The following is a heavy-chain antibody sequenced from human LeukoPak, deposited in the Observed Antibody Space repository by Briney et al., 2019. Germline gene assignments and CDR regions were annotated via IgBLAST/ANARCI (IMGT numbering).Heavy chain of an antibody. J-gene: IGHJ4*02. CDR3: ARAYNGSYSPADY. D-gene: IGHD1-26*01. CDR1: GFSFSGSA. Sequence: GGSLRLSCAASGFSFSGSAMSWVRQAPGEGLEWVSLISYSGANSYYTDSVRGRFTISRDNSKDTLFLQMNSLRDEDTAVYYCARAYNGSYSPADYWGQGTLVTVSS. V-gene: IGHV3-23*01. CDR2: ISYSGANS.